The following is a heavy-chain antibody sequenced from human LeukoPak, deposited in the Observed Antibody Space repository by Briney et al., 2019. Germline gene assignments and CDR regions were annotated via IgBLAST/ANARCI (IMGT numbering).Heavy chain of an antibody. V-gene: IGHV4-38-2*02. CDR1: GYSISSGYY. CDR2: IYHSGST. CDR3: ARGGYYDSGGGAFDI. Sequence: SETLSLTCTVSGYSISSGYYWGWIRQPPGKGLEWIGSIYHSGSTYYNPSLKSRVTISVDTSKNQFSLKLSSVTAADTAAYYCARGGYYDSGGGAFDIWGQGTMVTVSS. J-gene: IGHJ3*02. D-gene: IGHD3-22*01.